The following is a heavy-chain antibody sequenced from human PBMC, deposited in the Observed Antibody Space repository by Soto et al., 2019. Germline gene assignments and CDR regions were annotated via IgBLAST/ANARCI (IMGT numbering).Heavy chain of an antibody. J-gene: IGHJ6*02. D-gene: IGHD6-13*01. CDR3: ARDRGSSWTLEIVRSYGMDV. CDR2: IWYDGSNK. Sequence: QVQLVESGGGVVQPGRSLRLSCAASGFTFSSYGMHWVRQAPGKGLEWVAVIWYDGSNKYYADSVKGRFTISRDNSKNTLYLQMNSLRAEDTAVYYCARDRGSSWTLEIVRSYGMDVWGQGTTVTVSS. CDR1: GFTFSSYG. V-gene: IGHV3-33*01.